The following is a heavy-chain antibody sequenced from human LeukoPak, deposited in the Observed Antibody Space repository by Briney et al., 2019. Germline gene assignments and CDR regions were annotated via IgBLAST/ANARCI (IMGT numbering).Heavy chain of an antibody. D-gene: IGHD6-19*01. V-gene: IGHV2-5*02. Sequence: ESGPTLVKPTHTLTLTCTFSGFSLTTSGVGVGWIRQPPGKALEWLALIYWDDDKRYSPSLKSRVTITKDTSKNQVVLTMTNMDPVDTATYYCSRTRRGQIGWTNDYWGQGTLVTVSS. CDR1: GFSLTTSGVG. J-gene: IGHJ4*02. CDR2: IYWDDDK. CDR3: SRTRRGQIGWTNDY.